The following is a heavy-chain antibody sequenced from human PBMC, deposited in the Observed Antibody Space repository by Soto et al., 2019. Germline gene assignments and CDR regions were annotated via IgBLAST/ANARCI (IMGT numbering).Heavy chain of an antibody. V-gene: IGHV1-18*01. J-gene: IGHJ6*02. CDR2: ISAYNGNT. CDR3: ARDVQKHIVVVTAIPGYYYYGMDV. CDR1: GGTFSSYP. D-gene: IGHD2-21*02. Sequence: ASVKVSCKASGGTFSSYPFSWVRQAPGQGLEWMGWISAYNGNTNYAQKLQGRVTMTTDTSTSTAYMELRSLRSDDTAVYYCARDVQKHIVVVTAIPGYYYYGMDVWG.